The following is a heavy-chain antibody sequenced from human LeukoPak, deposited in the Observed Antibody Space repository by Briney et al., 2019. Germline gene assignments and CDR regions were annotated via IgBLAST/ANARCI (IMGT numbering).Heavy chain of an antibody. D-gene: IGHD1/OR15-1a*01. J-gene: IGHJ4*02. CDR3: AKGMNSLYYFDY. CDR2: ISGRGDST. V-gene: IGHV3-23*01. Sequence: GGSLRLSCVGSGVTFSNAWMSWVRQAPGKGLEWVSTISGRGDSTYYADSVKGRFTISRDDSKNTLSLQMSSLRAEDTAVYYCAKGMNSLYYFDYWGQGTLVTVSS. CDR1: GVTFSNAW.